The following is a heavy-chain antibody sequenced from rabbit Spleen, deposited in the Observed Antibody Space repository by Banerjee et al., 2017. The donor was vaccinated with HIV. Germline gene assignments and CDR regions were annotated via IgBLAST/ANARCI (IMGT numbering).Heavy chain of an antibody. Sequence: QEQLVESGGGLVQPGGSLKLSCKASGFDFSNYGVSWVRQAPGKGLEWIGYIDPIFGRTYYASWVNGRFTISSHNAKNTLYLQLNSLTAADTATYFCARDNGSGDYIDVYFDLWGPGTLVTVS. CDR2: IDPIFGRT. J-gene: IGHJ4*01. D-gene: IGHD1-1*01. CDR1: GFDFSNYG. CDR3: ARDNGSGDYIDVYFDL. V-gene: IGHV1S47*01.